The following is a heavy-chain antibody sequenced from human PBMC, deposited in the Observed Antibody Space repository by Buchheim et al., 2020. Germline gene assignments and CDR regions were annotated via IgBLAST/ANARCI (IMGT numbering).Heavy chain of an antibody. Sequence: GQLLESGGGLVQPGGSLRLSCAASGFTFSSYAMSWVRQAPGKGLEWVSRISNNGGSTYYADSVKGRFTISRDNSKNTLFLQMNWLRADDTAVYYCAKVVWNYEGTGYALFDYWGQGTL. CDR3: AKVVWNYEGTGYALFDY. V-gene: IGHV3-23*01. CDR2: ISNNGGST. D-gene: IGHD3-22*01. CDR1: GFTFSSYA. J-gene: IGHJ4*02.